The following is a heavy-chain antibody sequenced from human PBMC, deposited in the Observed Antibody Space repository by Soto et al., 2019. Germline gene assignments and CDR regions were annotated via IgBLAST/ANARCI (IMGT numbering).Heavy chain of an antibody. J-gene: IGHJ3*01. Sequence: PGGSLRLSCAASAFIFSNYEVYWVRQAPGTGLEWVSYVSEDSGTMHYGDSVKGRFTISRDNAKKSLYLQMTSIRSEDTAVYFCVREYCAGGACSDAFDLWGQGTLVTVSS. D-gene: IGHD2-21*01. CDR2: VSEDSGTM. CDR3: VREYCAGGACSDAFDL. CDR1: AFIFSNYE. V-gene: IGHV3-48*03.